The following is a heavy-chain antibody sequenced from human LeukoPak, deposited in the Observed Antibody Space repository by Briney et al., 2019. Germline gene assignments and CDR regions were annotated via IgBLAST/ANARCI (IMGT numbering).Heavy chain of an antibody. Sequence: GGSLRLSCAASGFTFSSYGMHWVRQAPGKGLEWVAVISYDGSNKYYADSVKGRFTISRDNSKNTLYLQMNSLRAEDTAVYYCAKGTPAYYYDSSGYPTTSEYFQHWGQGTLVTVSS. CDR3: AKGTPAYYYDSSGYPTTSEYFQH. V-gene: IGHV3-30*18. CDR2: ISYDGSNK. J-gene: IGHJ1*01. CDR1: GFTFSSYG. D-gene: IGHD3-22*01.